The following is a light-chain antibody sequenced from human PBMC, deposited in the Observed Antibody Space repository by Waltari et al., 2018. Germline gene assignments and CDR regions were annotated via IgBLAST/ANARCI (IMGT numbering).Light chain of an antibody. CDR2: GAS. Sequence: EIVMTQSPATLSVSPGERATLSCRASQSISSNLAWYQHKPGQPPRLLVYGASTRATGFPARVRGSGSGTEFTLTISSLQSEDFAVDYCQQYSEWPYTFGQGTKLEIK. CDR1: QSISSN. V-gene: IGKV3-15*01. CDR3: QQYSEWPYT. J-gene: IGKJ2*01.